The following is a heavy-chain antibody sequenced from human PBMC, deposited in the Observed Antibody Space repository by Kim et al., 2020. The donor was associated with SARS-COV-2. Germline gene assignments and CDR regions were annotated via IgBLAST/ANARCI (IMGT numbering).Heavy chain of an antibody. CDR1: GYTFNNYA. Sequence: ASVKVSCKASGYTFNNYAFSWVRQAPGQGLEWMGWIGTYNGVTNYAQKFQGRVTMTTDTSTTTAYMELKSLRSDDTAIYYCARDSAALEYWGQGTLVTVS. CDR3: ARDSAALEY. J-gene: IGHJ4*02. V-gene: IGHV1-18*01. D-gene: IGHD6-25*01. CDR2: IGTYNGVT.